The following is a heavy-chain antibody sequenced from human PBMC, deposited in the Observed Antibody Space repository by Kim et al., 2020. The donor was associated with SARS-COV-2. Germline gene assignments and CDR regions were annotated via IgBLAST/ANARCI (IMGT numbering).Heavy chain of an antibody. D-gene: IGHD3-10*01. J-gene: IGHJ6*02. V-gene: IGHV3-11*05. Sequence: GGSLRLSCAASGFTFSDYYMSWIRQAPGKGLEWVSYISSSSSYTNYADSVKGRFTIYRDNAKNSLYLQMNSPRAEETAVYYCAREQQYYGSGSLFNPYYYYYGMDVWGQGTTVTVSS. CDR1: GFTFSDYY. CDR3: AREQQYYGSGSLFNPYYYYYGMDV. CDR2: ISSSSSYT.